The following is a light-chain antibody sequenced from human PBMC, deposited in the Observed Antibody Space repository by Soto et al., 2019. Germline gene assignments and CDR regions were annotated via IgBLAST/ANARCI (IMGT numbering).Light chain of an antibody. CDR3: QQYNSYPLT. J-gene: IGKJ4*01. Sequence: DIQMTQSPSTLSASVGDRVTITCRASQSISTWLAWYQQEPGKAPDLLIHTASSLESGVSSRFNGSGSGTDFTLTVSSLQPDDSATYFCQQYNSYPLTFGGGTKVDIK. CDR1: QSISTW. V-gene: IGKV1-5*03. CDR2: TAS.